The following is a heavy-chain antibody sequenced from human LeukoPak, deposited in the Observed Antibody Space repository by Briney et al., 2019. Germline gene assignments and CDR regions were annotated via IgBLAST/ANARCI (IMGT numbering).Heavy chain of an antibody. J-gene: IGHJ4*02. CDR3: AKAFRLDDPTFDY. D-gene: IGHD6-19*01. V-gene: IGHV3-9*01. CDR2: ISWNSGSI. Sequence: GGSLRLSCAASGFTFDDYAKHWVRQAPGKGLEWVSGISWNSGSIGYADSVKGRFTISRDNAKNSLYLQMNSLRAEDTALYYCAKAFRLDDPTFDYWGQGTLVTVSS. CDR1: GFTFDDYA.